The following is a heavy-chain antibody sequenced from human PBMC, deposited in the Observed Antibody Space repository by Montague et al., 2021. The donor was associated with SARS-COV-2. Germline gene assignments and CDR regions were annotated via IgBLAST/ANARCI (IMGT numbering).Heavy chain of an antibody. CDR3: ERGDLVASYLFDF. CDR2: SYWDDEK. D-gene: IGHD3-10*01. V-gene: IGHV2-5*08. J-gene: IGHJ4*02. CDR1: GVSRSTSGMC. Sequence: PALVKPTQTLTLTCTFSGVSRSTSGMCVSWIRQPPGKALEWLALSYWDDEKRYSPSLKSRLTITKGNTKKQVVLTLTNMDPVDTATYYCERGDLVASYLFDFWGQGTLVTVSS.